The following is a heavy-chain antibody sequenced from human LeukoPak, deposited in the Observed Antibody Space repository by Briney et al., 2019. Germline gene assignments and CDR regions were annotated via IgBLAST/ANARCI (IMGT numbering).Heavy chain of an antibody. J-gene: IGHJ4*02. CDR3: ATSQSRTYNPEYFDQ. D-gene: IGHD1-14*01. CDR1: GGSISSTSYS. V-gene: IGHV4-39*07. Sequence: SETLSLTCTVSGGSISSTSYSWAWIRQPPGKGLEWVASLYYSGTTYYNTTLKSRVTISVDTSKREFSLKLSSVTAADTAVYFCATSQSRTYNPEYFDQWGQGTLVTVSS. CDR2: LYYSGTT.